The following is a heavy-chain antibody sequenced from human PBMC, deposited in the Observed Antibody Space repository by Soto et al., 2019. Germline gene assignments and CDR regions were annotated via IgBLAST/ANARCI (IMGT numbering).Heavy chain of an antibody. D-gene: IGHD3-22*01. CDR2: IYSGGST. J-gene: IGHJ4*02. V-gene: IGHV3-53*01. CDR1: GFTVSSNY. CDR3: ARAGYYYDSSGYWAPVDY. Sequence: VGSLRLSCAASGFTVSSNYMSWVRQAPGKGLEWVSVIYSGGSTYYADSVKGRFTISRDNSKNTLYLQMNSLRAEDTAVHYCARAGYYYDSSGYWAPVDYWGQGTLVTVSS.